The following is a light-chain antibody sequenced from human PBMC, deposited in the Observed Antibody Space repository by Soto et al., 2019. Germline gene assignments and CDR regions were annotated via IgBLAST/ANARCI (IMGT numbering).Light chain of an antibody. Sequence: QSVLTQPASVSGCPGQSITISCTGTSSDIGGYNYVSWYQQHPGNPPKLMIYEVSNRPSGVSNRFSGSKSGNTASLTISGLQAEDEADYYCSSHTTSNTQVFGGGTKVTVL. CDR1: SSDIGGYNY. CDR3: SSHTTSNTQV. CDR2: EVS. J-gene: IGLJ3*02. V-gene: IGLV2-14*01.